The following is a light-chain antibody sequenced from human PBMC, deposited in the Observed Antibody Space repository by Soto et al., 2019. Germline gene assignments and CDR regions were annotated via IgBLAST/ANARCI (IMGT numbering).Light chain of an antibody. CDR2: AAS. J-gene: IGKJ2*01. CDR3: QQSYSTPYT. CDR1: QSISSY. Sequence: DIQMTQSPSSLSASVGDRVTITCRASQSISSYLNWYQQKPEKAPKLLIYAASSLQIGVPSRFSGSGSGTDFTLTISSLQPEDFATYYCQQSYSTPYTFGQGTKLEIK. V-gene: IGKV1-39*01.